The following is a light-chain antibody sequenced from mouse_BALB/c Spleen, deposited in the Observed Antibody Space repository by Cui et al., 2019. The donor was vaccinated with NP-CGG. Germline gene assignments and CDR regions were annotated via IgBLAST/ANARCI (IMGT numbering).Light chain of an antibody. J-gene: IGLJ1*01. Sequence: QAVVTQESALTTSPGETVTLTCRSSTGAVTTSNYANWAQEKPDHLFTGLIGGNKNRPPGVPARFSGSLIGDKAALTITGAQTEDEAIYFCALWYSNHWVFGGGTKLTVL. CDR2: GNK. V-gene: IGLV1*01. CDR3: ALWYSNHWV. CDR1: TGAVTTSNY.